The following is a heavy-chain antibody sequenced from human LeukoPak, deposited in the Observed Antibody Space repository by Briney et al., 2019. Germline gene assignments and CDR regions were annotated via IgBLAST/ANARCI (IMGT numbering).Heavy chain of an antibody. J-gene: IGHJ3*01. Sequence: GGSLRLSCAAPGFTFTNYAVRWVRQAPGQGLEWASAITSGGATRYADSVKGRFTIYRDNSKNTLYLQMNSLRAEDTAQYFCARDPNGDYIGAFEFWGQGTGATVSS. CDR3: ARDPNGDYIGAFEF. D-gene: IGHD4-17*01. V-gene: IGHV3-23*01. CDR2: ITSGGAT. CDR1: GFTFTNYA.